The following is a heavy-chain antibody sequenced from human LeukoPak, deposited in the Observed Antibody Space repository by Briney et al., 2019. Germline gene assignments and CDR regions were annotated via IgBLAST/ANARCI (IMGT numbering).Heavy chain of an antibody. CDR3: ARVLREYYYGSGSYYYFDY. Sequence: SETLSLTCTVSGGSISSYYWSWIRQPPGKGLEWIGYIYYSGSTNYNPSLKSRVTISVDTSKNQFSLKLSSVTAADTAVYYCARVLREYYYGSGSYYYFDYWGQGTLVTVSS. V-gene: IGHV4-59*01. CDR2: IYYSGST. CDR1: GGSISSYY. D-gene: IGHD3-10*01. J-gene: IGHJ4*02.